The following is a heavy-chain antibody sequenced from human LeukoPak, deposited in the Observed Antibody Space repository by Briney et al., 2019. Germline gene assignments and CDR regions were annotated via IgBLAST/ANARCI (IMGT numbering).Heavy chain of an antibody. J-gene: IGHJ4*02. CDR3: AKGGLEYSSSWYYFDY. CDR1: GFTFSSYA. CDR2: ISGSGGST. V-gene: IGHV3-23*01. D-gene: IGHD6-13*01. Sequence: GGSLRLSCAASGFTFSSYAMSWVRQAPGKGLEWVSAISGSGGSTYYADSVKGRFTISRDNSKNTLYLQMNSLKAEDTAVYYCAKGGLEYSSSWYYFDYWGQGTLVTVSS.